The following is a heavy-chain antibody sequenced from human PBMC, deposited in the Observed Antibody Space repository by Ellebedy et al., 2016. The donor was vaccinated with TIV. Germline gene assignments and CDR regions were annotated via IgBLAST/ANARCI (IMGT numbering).Heavy chain of an antibody. CDR3: ARDSCSGGSCYSSFMDV. CDR1: GFTFSDYY. Sequence: PGGSLRLSCAASGFTFSDYYMSWIRQAPGKGLEWVSYISSSSSYTNSADSVKGRFTISRDNAKNSLYLQMNSLRAEDTAVYYCARDSCSGGSCYSSFMDVWGQGTTVTVSS. J-gene: IGHJ6*02. D-gene: IGHD2-15*01. V-gene: IGHV3-11*06. CDR2: ISSSSSYT.